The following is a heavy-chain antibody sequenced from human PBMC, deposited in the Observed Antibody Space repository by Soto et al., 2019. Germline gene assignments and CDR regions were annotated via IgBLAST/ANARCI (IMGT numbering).Heavy chain of an antibody. V-gene: IGHV3-30*18. Sequence: GGSLSLSCGASGFTFSSYGMHWVRQAPGKGLEWVAVISYDGSNKYYVDSVKGRFTISRDNSKNTLYLQMNSLRAEDTAVYYCAKEANYYDSSVYAFDIWGQGTMVTVSS. CDR3: AKEANYYDSSVYAFDI. J-gene: IGHJ3*02. CDR2: ISYDGSNK. CDR1: GFTFSSYG. D-gene: IGHD3-22*01.